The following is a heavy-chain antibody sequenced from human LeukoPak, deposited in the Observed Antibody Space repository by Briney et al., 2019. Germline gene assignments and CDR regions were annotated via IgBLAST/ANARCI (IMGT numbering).Heavy chain of an antibody. CDR3: AGGYSYGTEYDY. Sequence: SETLSLTCTVSRGSISSYYWSRIRQPPGKGLEWIGYIYYSGSTDYNPSLKSRVTISVDTSKNQFSLKLSSVTAADTAVYYCAGGYSYGTEYDYWGQGTLVTVSS. CDR2: IYYSGST. D-gene: IGHD5-18*01. V-gene: IGHV4-59*01. J-gene: IGHJ4*02. CDR1: RGSISSYY.